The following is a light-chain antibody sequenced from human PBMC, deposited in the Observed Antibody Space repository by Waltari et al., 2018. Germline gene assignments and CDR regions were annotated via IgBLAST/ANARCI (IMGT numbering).Light chain of an antibody. V-gene: IGKV2D-29*01. CDR2: EVS. CDR3: LQSLQFLT. J-gene: IGKJ4*01. Sequence: DIVMTQTPLSLSVTPGQPVSISCQSGQSLVHNNGRTYLNWYLQRPGQPPQLLIYEVSNRFSGVPDRFSGSGSGTEFALRISRVEAGDVGVYYCLQSLQFLTFGGGTKVETK. CDR1: QSLVHNNGRTY.